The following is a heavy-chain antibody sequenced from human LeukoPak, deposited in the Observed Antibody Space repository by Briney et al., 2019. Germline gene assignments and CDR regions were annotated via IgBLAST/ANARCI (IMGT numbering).Heavy chain of an antibody. CDR2: IYTSGST. CDR3: ARDSTAVGANFFDY. J-gene: IGHJ4*02. V-gene: IGHV4-4*07. CDR1: GGSISSYY. Sequence: SETLSLTCTVSGGSISSYYWSWIRQPAGKGLEWIGRIYTSGSTNYNPSLKSRVTMSVDTSKNQFSLKLSSVTAADTAVYYCARDSTAVGANFFDYWGQGTLVTVSS. D-gene: IGHD1-26*01.